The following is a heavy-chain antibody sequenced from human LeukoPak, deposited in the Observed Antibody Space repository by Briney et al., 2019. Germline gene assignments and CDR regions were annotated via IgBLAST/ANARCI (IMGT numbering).Heavy chain of an antibody. V-gene: IGHV3-23*01. CDR3: AKDMGYCSSATCYGLDY. J-gene: IGHJ4*02. CDR1: GFTFSSYA. CDR2: VSGGGGTT. D-gene: IGHD2-2*01. Sequence: PGGSLRLSCATSGFTFSSYAMSWVRQAPGKGLEWVSTVSGGGGTTYYADSVKGRFTISRDNSKNTLFLQMNSLRAEDTAIYYCAKDMGYCSSATCYGLDYWGQGTLVTVSS.